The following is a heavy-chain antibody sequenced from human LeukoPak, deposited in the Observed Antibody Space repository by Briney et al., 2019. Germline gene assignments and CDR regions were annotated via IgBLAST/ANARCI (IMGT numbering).Heavy chain of an antibody. V-gene: IGHV3-7*01. CDR2: IKQDGSEK. Sequence: PGGSLRLSCGASGFTFSSYGMSWVRQAPGKGLEWVANIKQDGSEKYYVDSVKGRFTISRDNAKNSLYLQMNSLRAEDTAVYYCARELVTYCSSTSCHRSAFDYWGQGTLVTVSS. J-gene: IGHJ4*02. CDR1: GFTFSSYG. D-gene: IGHD2-2*01. CDR3: ARELVTYCSSTSCHRSAFDY.